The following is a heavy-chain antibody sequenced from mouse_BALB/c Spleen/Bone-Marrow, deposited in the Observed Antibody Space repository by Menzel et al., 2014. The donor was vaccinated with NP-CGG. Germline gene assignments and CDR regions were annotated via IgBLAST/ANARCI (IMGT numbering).Heavy chain of an antibody. CDR1: GYTFTSYY. D-gene: IGHD4-1*01. CDR3: ARLGRDYAMDY. Sequence: VKLMESGPELVKPGASVRISCKASGYTFTSYYIHWVKQRPGQGLEWIGWIYPGNVSSKYNEKFKGKATLTADKSSSTAYMQLSSLTSEDSAVYFCARLGRDYAMDYWGQGTSVTVSS. V-gene: IGHV1S56*01. CDR2: IYPGNVSS. J-gene: IGHJ4*01.